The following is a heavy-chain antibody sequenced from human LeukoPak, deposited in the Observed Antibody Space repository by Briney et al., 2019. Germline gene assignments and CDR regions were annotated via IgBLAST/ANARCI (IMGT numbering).Heavy chain of an antibody. CDR3: AKDPDFYCSGGSCYGDY. Sequence: GGSLRLSCAASGFTFSSYAMHWVRQAPGKGLEWVAVISYDGSNKYYADSVKGRFTISRDNSKNTLYLQMNSLRAEDTAVYYCAKDPDFYCSGGSCYGDYWGQGTLVTVSS. V-gene: IGHV3-30-3*01. CDR1: GFTFSSYA. D-gene: IGHD2-15*01. J-gene: IGHJ4*02. CDR2: ISYDGSNK.